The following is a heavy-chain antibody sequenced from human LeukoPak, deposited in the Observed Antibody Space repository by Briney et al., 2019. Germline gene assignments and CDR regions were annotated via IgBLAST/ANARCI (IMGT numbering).Heavy chain of an antibody. CDR2: ISLTGET. CDR1: GGYISSTNW. CDR3: SRESGAFCPFGY. Sequence: SETLSLTCGVSGGYISSTNWWSWVRQPPGQGLEWIGEISLTGETNYNPSLNGRVTMSLDESRNQLSLDLTSVTDADTAIYYCSRESGAFCPFGYWGQGTLVIVPP. D-gene: IGHD1-26*01. V-gene: IGHV4-4*02. J-gene: IGHJ4*02.